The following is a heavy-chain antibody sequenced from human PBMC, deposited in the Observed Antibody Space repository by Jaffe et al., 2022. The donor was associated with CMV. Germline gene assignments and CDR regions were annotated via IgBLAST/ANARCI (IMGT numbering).Heavy chain of an antibody. CDR3: VKSVSGWTPDY. CDR1: SFYGYA. J-gene: IGHJ4*02. V-gene: IGHV3-9*01. D-gene: IGHD6-19*01. CDR2: MTWSNGET. Sequence: VEPGKSLRLSCAVSSFYGYAIHWVRQAPGKGLEWVAGMTWSNGETGYPESVKGRFTLSRDNAKNSLFLQMNSLRPDDTAFYFCVKSVSGWTPDYWGQGTLVAVSS.